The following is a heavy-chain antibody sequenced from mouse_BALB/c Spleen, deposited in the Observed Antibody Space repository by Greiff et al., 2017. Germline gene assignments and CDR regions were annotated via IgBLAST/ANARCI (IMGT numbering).Heavy chain of an antibody. CDR1: GYAFSSYW. Sequence: VQLQQSGAELVRPGSSVKISCKASGYAFSSYWMNWVKQRPGQGLEWIGQIYPGDGDTNYNGKFKGKATLTADKSSSTAYMQLSSLTSEDSAVYFCARGTVVAKGFAYWGQGTLVTVSA. J-gene: IGHJ3*01. V-gene: IGHV1-80*01. CDR3: ARGTVVAKGFAY. CDR2: IYPGDGDT. D-gene: IGHD1-1*01.